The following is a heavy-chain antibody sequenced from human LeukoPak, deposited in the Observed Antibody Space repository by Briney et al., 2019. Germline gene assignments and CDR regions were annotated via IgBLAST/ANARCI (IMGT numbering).Heavy chain of an antibody. CDR1: GGSFSGYY. CDR3: ARRRNCDY. J-gene: IGHJ4*02. Sequence: SETLSLTCAVYGGSFSGYYWSWIRQPPGKGLEWIGEINHSGSTNYNPSLKSRVTISVDTSKNQFSLKLSSVTAADTAVYYCARRRNCDYWGQGTLVTVSS. CDR2: INHSGST. V-gene: IGHV4-34*01.